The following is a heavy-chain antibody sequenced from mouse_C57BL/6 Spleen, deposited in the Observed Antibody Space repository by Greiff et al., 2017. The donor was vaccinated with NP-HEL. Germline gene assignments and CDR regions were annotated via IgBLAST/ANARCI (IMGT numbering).Heavy chain of an antibody. CDR1: GYTFTDYN. CDR2: INTNNGGT. J-gene: IGHJ4*01. V-gene: IGHV1-22*01. CDR3: ARDEGWLLPGGLLGYAMDY. D-gene: IGHD2-3*01. Sequence: VQLQQSGPELVKPGASVKMSCKASGYTFTDYNMHWVKQSHGKSLEWIGYINTNNGGTSYNQKFKGKATLTVNTSSSRAYMELRILTSEDSAVYYCARDEGWLLPGGLLGYAMDYWGQGTSVTVSS.